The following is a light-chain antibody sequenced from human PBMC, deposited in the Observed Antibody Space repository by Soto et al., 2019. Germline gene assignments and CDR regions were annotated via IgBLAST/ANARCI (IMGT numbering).Light chain of an antibody. CDR1: QNVGTS. J-gene: IGKJ1*01. Sequence: DIQMTQSPSSLSASVGDRINITCRGSQNVGTSVDWFQQRPAKAPNLLIYGASNLQSGVPSRFSGGGSETYFTLTISSLQPEDFATYFCLQTYSAPWTFGQGTKVEIK. CDR3: LQTYSAPWT. V-gene: IGKV1-39*01. CDR2: GAS.